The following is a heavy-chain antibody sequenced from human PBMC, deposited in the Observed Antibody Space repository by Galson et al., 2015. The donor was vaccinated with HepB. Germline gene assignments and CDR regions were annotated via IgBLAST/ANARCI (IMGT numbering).Heavy chain of an antibody. CDR2: ISWNNGSI. CDR1: GFTFHDYA. D-gene: IGHD4-17*01. CDR3: AKDIDGDYGYGMDV. V-gene: IGHV3-9*01. J-gene: IGHJ6*02. Sequence: SLRLSCAASGFTFHDYAMHWVRQPPGKGLEWVSGISWNNGSIGYADSVKGRFTISRDNAKNSLYLQMNSLRAEDTALYYCAKDIDGDYGYGMDVWGQGTTVTVSS.